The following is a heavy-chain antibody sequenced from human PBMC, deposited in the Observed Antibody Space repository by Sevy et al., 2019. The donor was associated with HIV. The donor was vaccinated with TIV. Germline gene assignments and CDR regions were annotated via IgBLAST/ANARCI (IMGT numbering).Heavy chain of an antibody. D-gene: IGHD6-6*01. CDR2: ISSSRSYI. CDR1: GFTFSSYS. V-gene: IGHV3-21*01. Sequence: GGSLRLSCAASGFTFSSYSMNWVRQAPGKGLEWVSSISSSRSYIYYADSVKGRFTISRDNAKNSLYLQMKSLRAEDTAVYYCARDLYSSSTAYYYGMDVWGQGTTVTVSS. J-gene: IGHJ6*02. CDR3: ARDLYSSSTAYYYGMDV.